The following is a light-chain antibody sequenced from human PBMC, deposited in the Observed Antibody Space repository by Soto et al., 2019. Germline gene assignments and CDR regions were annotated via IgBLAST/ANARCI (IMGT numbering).Light chain of an antibody. J-gene: IGKJ3*01. CDR1: QSVSSY. CDR2: DAS. CDR3: QQRSNFFT. V-gene: IGKV3-11*01. Sequence: ELVLTQSPATLSLSPGERATLSCRASQSVSSYLAWYQQKPGQAPRLLIYDASNRATGIPARFSGSGSGTDFTLTISSLEPEEFAVYYCQQRSNFFTFGPGTKVDIK.